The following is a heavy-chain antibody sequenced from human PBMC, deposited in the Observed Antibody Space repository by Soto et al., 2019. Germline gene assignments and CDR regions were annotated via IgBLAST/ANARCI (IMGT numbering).Heavy chain of an antibody. J-gene: IGHJ1*01. V-gene: IGHV2-5*02. CDR3: AHRRQQLGSWLSDPSGYVQH. D-gene: IGHD6-13*01. CDR2: IYWDYDK. Sequence: QITLKESGPTLVKPTHPLTLTCTFSGFSLSTSGVGVGWIRQPPGKALEWLALIYWDYDKHYTPSLKSRLTITKATSKSQVVLTMDNMDPVDTATYYCAHRRQQLGSWLSDPSGYVQHWGQGTLVTVSS. CDR1: GFSLSTSGVG.